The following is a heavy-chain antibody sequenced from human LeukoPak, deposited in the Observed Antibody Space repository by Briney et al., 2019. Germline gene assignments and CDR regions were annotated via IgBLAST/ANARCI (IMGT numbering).Heavy chain of an antibody. CDR2: INHSGST. Sequence: SETLSLTCAVYGGSFSGYYWSWIRQPPGKWLEWIGEINHSGSTNYNPSLKSRVTISVDTSKNQFSLKLSSVTAADTAVYYCARRPLYYYDSSTRVETQIDYWGEGTLVTVSS. CDR3: ARRPLYYYDSSTRVETQIDY. J-gene: IGHJ4*02. V-gene: IGHV4-34*01. D-gene: IGHD3-22*01. CDR1: GGSFSGYY.